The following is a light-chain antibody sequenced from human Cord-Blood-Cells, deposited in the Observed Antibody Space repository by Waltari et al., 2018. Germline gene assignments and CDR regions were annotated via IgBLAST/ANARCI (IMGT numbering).Light chain of an antibody. CDR2: WAS. J-gene: IGKJ2*01. CDR1: QSVLYSSNNKNY. CDR3: QQYYSTPYT. V-gene: IGKV4-1*01. Sequence: DIVMTQSPDSLAVSLGERATINCKSSQSVLYSSNNKNYLAWYQQKPGQPPKLLIYWASTRESGVPDRFSCSGSGTDFTLTISSLQAEDVAVDYCQQYYSTPYTFGQGTKLEIK.